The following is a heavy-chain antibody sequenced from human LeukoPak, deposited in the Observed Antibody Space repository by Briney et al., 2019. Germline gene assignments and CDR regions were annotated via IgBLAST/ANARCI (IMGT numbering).Heavy chain of an antibody. D-gene: IGHD1-26*01. CDR1: GGSISSYY. Sequence: SETLSLTCTVSGGSISSYYWSWIRQPPGKGLEWIGYIYYSGSTNYNPSLKSRVTMSVDTSKNQFSLKLSSVTAADTAVYYCARLISGSYLYYYYYYMDVWGKGTTVTVSS. J-gene: IGHJ6*03. V-gene: IGHV4-59*12. CDR3: ARLISGSYLYYYYYYMDV. CDR2: IYYSGST.